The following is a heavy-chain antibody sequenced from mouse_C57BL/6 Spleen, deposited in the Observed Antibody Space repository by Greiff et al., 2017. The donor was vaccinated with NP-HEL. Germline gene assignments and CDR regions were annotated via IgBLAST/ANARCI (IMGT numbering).Heavy chain of an antibody. CDR2: IYPGDGDT. CDR3: ARDYGSSYEGNWYFDV. D-gene: IGHD1-1*01. V-gene: IGHV1-80*01. Sequence: QVQLQQSRAELVKPGASVKISCKASGYAFSSYWMNWVKQRPGKGLEWIGQIYPGDGDTNYNGKFKGKATLTADKSSSTAYMQLSSLTSEDSAVYFCARDYGSSYEGNWYFDVWGTGTTVTVSS. J-gene: IGHJ1*03. CDR1: GYAFSSYW.